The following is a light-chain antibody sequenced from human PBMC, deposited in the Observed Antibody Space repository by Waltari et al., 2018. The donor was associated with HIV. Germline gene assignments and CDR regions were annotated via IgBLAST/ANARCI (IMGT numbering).Light chain of an antibody. V-gene: IGLV1-47*01. CDR3: AAWDDSLWV. Sequence: QSVLTQPPSASGTPGQRVTIPCSGRSSNIGSNYVYWYQQLPGTAPKLLIYTNNQRPSGVPDRFSGSKSGTSASLAISGLRSEDEADYYCAAWDDSLWVFGGGTKLTVL. J-gene: IGLJ3*02. CDR2: TNN. CDR1: SSNIGSNY.